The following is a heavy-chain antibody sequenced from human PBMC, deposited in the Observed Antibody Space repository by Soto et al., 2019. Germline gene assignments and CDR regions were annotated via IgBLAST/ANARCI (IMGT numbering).Heavy chain of an antibody. D-gene: IGHD4-17*01. CDR1: GGSISGGVGGLYY. Sequence: QLQLRESGPGLVKPSETLSLTCTVSGGSISGGVGGLYYWSWIRQPPGKGLEWIGYIYDSGSTYYYASLKSRVSISVDTPQNQFSRRLSSVTAADTAVYYCAREVIPLTTDWYFDLWGRGTLVTVSS. V-gene: IGHV4-30-4*01. CDR3: AREVIPLTTDWYFDL. CDR2: IYDSGST. J-gene: IGHJ2*01.